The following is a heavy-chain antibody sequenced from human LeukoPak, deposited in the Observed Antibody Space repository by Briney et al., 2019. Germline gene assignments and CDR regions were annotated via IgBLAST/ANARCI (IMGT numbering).Heavy chain of an antibody. Sequence: PGRSLRLSCAASGFTFSSYGMHWVRQAPGRGLEWVAFISYDGSIKKYADSVKGRFTISRDNSKNTLYLQMNSLRDEDTAVYYCEKGAKRVVGATTHWFDPWGQGTLVTVSS. CDR1: GFTFSSYG. V-gene: IGHV3-30*18. J-gene: IGHJ5*02. CDR3: EKGAKRVVGATTHWFDP. D-gene: IGHD1-26*01. CDR2: ISYDGSIK.